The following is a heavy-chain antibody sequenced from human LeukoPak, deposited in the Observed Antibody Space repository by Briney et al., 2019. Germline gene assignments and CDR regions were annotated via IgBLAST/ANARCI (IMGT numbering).Heavy chain of an antibody. D-gene: IGHD6-19*01. CDR2: ISYDGSNK. J-gene: IGHJ6*04. Sequence: GGSLRLSCTAPGFTFSSYAIHWIRQAPGKGLEWVAVISYDGSNKYYADSVTGRFTISRDNSKNTLYLQMNSLRAEDTAVYYCAKDTGYSSGWDKGALYYYYYGMDVWGKGTTVTVSS. V-gene: IGHV3-30*18. CDR1: GFTFSSYA. CDR3: AKDTGYSSGWDKGALYYYYYGMDV.